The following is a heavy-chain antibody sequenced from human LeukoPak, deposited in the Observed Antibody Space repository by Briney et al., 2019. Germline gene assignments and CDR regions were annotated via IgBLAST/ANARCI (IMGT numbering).Heavy chain of an antibody. J-gene: IGHJ4*02. Sequence: SETLSLTCIVSGYSISSGYYWGWIRQPPGKGLEWIGTIYHSGSAYYNPSLKSRVTMSVDTSKNQFSLKLSSVTAADTAVYYCARGKIWVDYWGQGTLVTVSS. CDR3: ARGKIWVDY. CDR1: GYSISSGYY. CDR2: IYHSGSA. D-gene: IGHD2/OR15-2a*01. V-gene: IGHV4-38-2*02.